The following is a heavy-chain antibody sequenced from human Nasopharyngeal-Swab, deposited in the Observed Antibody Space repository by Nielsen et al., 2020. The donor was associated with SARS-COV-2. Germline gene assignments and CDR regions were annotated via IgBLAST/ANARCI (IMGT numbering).Heavy chain of an antibody. Sequence: SETLSLTCAVYGGSFSGYYWSWIRQPPGKGLEWIGEINHSGSTNYNPSLKSRVTISVDTSKNQFSLKLSSVTAADTAVYYCARERQLPQYYYYYYYMDVWGKGTTVTSP. V-gene: IGHV4-34*01. CDR3: ARERQLPQYYYYYYYMDV. D-gene: IGHD2-2*01. CDR2: INHSGST. J-gene: IGHJ6*03. CDR1: GGSFSGYY.